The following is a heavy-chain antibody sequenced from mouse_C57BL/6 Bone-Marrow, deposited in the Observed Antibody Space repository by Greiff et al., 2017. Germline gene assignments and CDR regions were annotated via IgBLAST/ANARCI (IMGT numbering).Heavy chain of an antibody. CDR2: INPSNGGT. D-gene: IGHD1-1*01. V-gene: IGHV1-53*01. CDR1: GYTFTSYW. CDR3: ARTPHYYGSLYYAMDY. J-gene: IGHJ4*01. Sequence: QVQLQQSGTELVKPGASVKLSCKASGYTFTSYWMHWVKQRPGQGLEWIGNINPSNGGTNYNEKFKSKATLTVDKASSTAYMQLSSLTSADSPVYYGARTPHYYGSLYYAMDYWGQGTSVTVSA.